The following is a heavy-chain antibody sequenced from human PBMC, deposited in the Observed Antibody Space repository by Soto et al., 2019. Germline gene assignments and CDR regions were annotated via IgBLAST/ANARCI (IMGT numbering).Heavy chain of an antibody. Sequence: PSETLSLTCTVYTDSVRNYYWSWIRQPAGKTLEWIGRVYFSGDTNYNPSLKSRVTMSVDTSKNRFSLRLSSVTAADTAVYYCARDDFWGGRTHDFWGQGTQLTVSS. D-gene: IGHD3-3*01. CDR2: VYFSGDT. V-gene: IGHV4-4*07. J-gene: IGHJ4*02. CDR3: ARDDFWGGRTHDF. CDR1: TDSVRNYY.